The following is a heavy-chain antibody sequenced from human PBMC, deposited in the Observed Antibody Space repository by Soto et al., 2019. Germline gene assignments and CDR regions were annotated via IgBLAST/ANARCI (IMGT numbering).Heavy chain of an antibody. D-gene: IGHD3-9*01. CDR1: GDSVSSNSAA. V-gene: IGHV6-1*01. CDR2: TYYRSKWYN. J-gene: IGHJ6*02. CDR3: ARERGDLTPYYYYGMDV. Sequence: QVQLQQSGPGLVKPSQTLSLTCAISGDSVSSNSAAWNWIRQSPSRGLEWLGRTYYRSKWYNDYAVSLKSRITISPATSKNQFSLQRNSVTPEDTAVYYCARERGDLTPYYYYGMDVWGQGTTVTVSS.